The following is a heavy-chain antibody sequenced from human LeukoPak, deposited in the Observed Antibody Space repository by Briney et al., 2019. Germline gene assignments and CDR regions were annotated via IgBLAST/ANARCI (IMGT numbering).Heavy chain of an antibody. CDR3: ARDGIVVVPAAIYYYYGMDV. CDR2: IYHSGST. D-gene: IGHD2-2*01. CDR1: GYSISSGYY. Sequence: PSETLSLTCPVSGYSISSGYYWGWIRQPPGKGLEWIGSIYHSGSTYYNPSLKSRVTISVDTSKNQFSLKLSSVTAADTAVYYCARDGIVVVPAAIYYYYGMDVWGKGTTVTVSS. V-gene: IGHV4-38-2*02. J-gene: IGHJ6*04.